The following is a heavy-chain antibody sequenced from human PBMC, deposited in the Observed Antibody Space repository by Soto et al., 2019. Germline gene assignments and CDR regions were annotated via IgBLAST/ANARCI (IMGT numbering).Heavy chain of an antibody. CDR3: ARGFGGWSYKYYSGMDV. V-gene: IGHV3-23*01. D-gene: IGHD1-26*01. J-gene: IGHJ6*02. Sequence: GGSLRLPCAASGFTFSSYAVSWVRQAPGKGLEWVSAISGSGGSTYSADSVKGRFTISRDNSKNSQYLQMNRLRAEDTAVYYCARGFGGWSYKYYSGMDVWGQGTTVTVSS. CDR1: GFTFSSYA. CDR2: ISGSGGST.